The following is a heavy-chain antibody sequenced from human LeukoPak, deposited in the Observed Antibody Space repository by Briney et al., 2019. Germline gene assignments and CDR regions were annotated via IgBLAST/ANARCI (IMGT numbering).Heavy chain of an antibody. CDR1: GGTFSSYA. CDR2: IIPIFGTA. D-gene: IGHD6-19*01. Sequence: SVKVSCKASGGTFSSYAISWVRQAPGQGLEWMGGIIPIFGTANYAQKFQGRVTMTTDTSTSIAYMELRSLRSDDTAVYYCARDRYSSGWSDYWGQGTLVTVSS. CDR3: ARDRYSSGWSDY. V-gene: IGHV1-69*05. J-gene: IGHJ4*02.